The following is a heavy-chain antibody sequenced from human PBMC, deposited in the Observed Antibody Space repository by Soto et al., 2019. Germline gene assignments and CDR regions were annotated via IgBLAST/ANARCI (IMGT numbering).Heavy chain of an antibody. J-gene: IGHJ4*02. D-gene: IGHD3-16*02. CDR1: GGTFSSYA. CDR3: ARGITYYDYVWGSYRPTYYFDY. CDR2: IIPIFGTA. Sequence: SVKVSCKASGGTFSSYAISWVRQAPGQGLEWMGGIIPIFGTANYAQKFQGRVTITADESTSTAYMDLSSLRSDDTAVYYCARGITYYDYVWGSYRPTYYFDYWGQGTLVTVSS. V-gene: IGHV1-69*13.